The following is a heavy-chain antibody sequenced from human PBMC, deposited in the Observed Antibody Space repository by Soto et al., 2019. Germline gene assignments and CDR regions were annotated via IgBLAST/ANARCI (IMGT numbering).Heavy chain of an antibody. CDR3: ANCNWYFDL. CDR2: IYYTGST. V-gene: IGHV4-59*01. CDR1: GGSISSYF. J-gene: IGHJ2*01. Sequence: QVQLQESGPGLVKPSETLSLTCTVSGGSISSYFWSWIRQPPGKGLEWIGYIYYTGSTNYNPSLKSRVTRSVDTSKNQFSLQLSSVTAADTAVYYCANCNWYFDLWGRGTLVTVSS.